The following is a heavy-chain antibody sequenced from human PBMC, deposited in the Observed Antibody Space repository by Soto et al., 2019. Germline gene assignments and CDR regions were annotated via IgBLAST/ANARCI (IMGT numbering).Heavy chain of an antibody. CDR2: IVVGSGNT. V-gene: IGHV1-58*01. Sequence: GASVKVSCKASGFTFTSSAVQWVRQARGQRLEWIGWIVVGSGNTNYAQTFQERVTITRDMSTSTAYMELNSLGSEDTAVYYCAAGIKRPYYYYYGMDVWGQGTTVTVSS. CDR3: AAGIKRPYYYYYGMDV. J-gene: IGHJ6*02. CDR1: GFTFTSSA.